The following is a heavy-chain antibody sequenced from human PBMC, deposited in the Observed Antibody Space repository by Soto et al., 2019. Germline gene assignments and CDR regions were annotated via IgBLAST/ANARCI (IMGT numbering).Heavy chain of an antibody. CDR1: GAPVYSKNAA. D-gene: IGHD1-26*01. CDR3: AREVDVGRWDYFDY. CDR2: TYYRSKWYN. Sequence: SRRLGLECSICGAPVYSKNAAWNWIRQSPSRGLEWLGRTYYRSKWYNDYAVSVKSRITINPDTSKNQFSLQLNSVTPEDTAVYYCAREVDVGRWDYFDYWGQGTLVTVSS. V-gene: IGHV6-1*01. J-gene: IGHJ4*02.